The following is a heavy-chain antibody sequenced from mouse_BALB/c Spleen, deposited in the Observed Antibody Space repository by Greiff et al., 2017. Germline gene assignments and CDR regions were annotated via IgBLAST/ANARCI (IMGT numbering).Heavy chain of an antibody. CDR1: GYTFTNYW. J-gene: IGHJ4*01. V-gene: IGHV1-63*02. Sequence: VQLQQSGPDLVKPGTSVKISCKASGYTFTNYWLGWVKQRPGHGLEWIGDIYPGGGYTNYNEKFKGKATLTADTSSSTAYMQLSSLTSEDSAVYFCARKGAYYGNSYAMDYWGQGTSVTVSS. CDR2: IYPGGGYT. D-gene: IGHD2-10*01. CDR3: ARKGAYYGNSYAMDY.